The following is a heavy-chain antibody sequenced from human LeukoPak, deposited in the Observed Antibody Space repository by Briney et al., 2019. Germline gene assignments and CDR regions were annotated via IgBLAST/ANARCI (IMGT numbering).Heavy chain of an antibody. CDR3: ARVDITMVRGAAFDI. Sequence: GGTLRLSCAASGFTFSSYGMHWVRQAPGKGLEWVAFIRYDGSNKYYADSVKGRFTISRDNSKNTLYLQMNSLRAEDTAVYYCARVDITMVRGAAFDIWGQGTMVTVSS. J-gene: IGHJ3*02. CDR1: GFTFSSYG. CDR2: IRYDGSNK. V-gene: IGHV3-30*02. D-gene: IGHD3-10*01.